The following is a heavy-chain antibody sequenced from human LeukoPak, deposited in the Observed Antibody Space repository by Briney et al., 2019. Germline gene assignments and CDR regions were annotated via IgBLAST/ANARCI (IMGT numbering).Heavy chain of an antibody. V-gene: IGHV4-34*01. D-gene: IGHD3-10*01. Sequence: SETLSLTCAVYGGSFSGYYWSWIRQPPGKGLEWIGEINHSGSTNYNPSLKSRVTISVDTSKNQFSLKLSSVTAADTAVYYCARGLWFGGLPLGYWGQGTLVTVSS. CDR1: GGSFSGYY. CDR2: INHSGST. CDR3: ARGLWFGGLPLGY. J-gene: IGHJ4*02.